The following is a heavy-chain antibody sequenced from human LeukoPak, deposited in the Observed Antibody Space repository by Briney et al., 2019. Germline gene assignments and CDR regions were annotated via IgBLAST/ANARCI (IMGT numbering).Heavy chain of an antibody. CDR1: GHTFVSYG. D-gene: IGHD2-2*01. J-gene: IGHJ3*01. CDR2: ISGYNGKI. V-gene: IGHV1-18*01. CDR3: ARRFCSSVSCYDDDAFDV. Sequence: SVNVSCKSSGHTFVSYGISWLRQAPGQGLEWMGWISGYNGKINYAQKFQGRVTMTTDTSTSTAYLALRRLTSEDTAVYYCARRFCSSVSCYDDDAFDVWGQGTLVTVSS.